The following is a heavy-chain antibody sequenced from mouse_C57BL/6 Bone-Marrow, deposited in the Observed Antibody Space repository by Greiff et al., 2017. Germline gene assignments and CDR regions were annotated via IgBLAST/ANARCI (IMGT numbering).Heavy chain of an antibody. J-gene: IGHJ3*01. D-gene: IGHD2-4*01. CDR1: GYTFTSYG. V-gene: IGHV1-81*01. CDR3: ARGIYYDYDAGFAY. CDR2: IYPRSGNT. Sequence: QVQLKESGAELARPGASVKLSCKASGYTFTSYGISWVKQRTGQGLEWIGEIYPRSGNTYYNEKFKGKATLTADKSSRTGYMELRSLTSEDSAVYFCARGIYYDYDAGFAYWGQGTLVTVSA.